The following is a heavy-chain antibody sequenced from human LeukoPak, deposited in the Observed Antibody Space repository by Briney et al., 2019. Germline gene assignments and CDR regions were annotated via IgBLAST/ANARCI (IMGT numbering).Heavy chain of an antibody. V-gene: IGHV1-69*06. CDR2: VIPIFGTA. Sequence: SVKVSCKASGGTFSSYAISWVRQAPGQGLEWIGGVIPIFGTANYAQKFQGRVTITADKSTSTAYMELSSLRSEDTAVYYCAIPYSSSWYGDYWGQGTLVTVSS. D-gene: IGHD6-13*01. CDR1: GGTFSSYA. J-gene: IGHJ4*02. CDR3: AIPYSSSWYGDY.